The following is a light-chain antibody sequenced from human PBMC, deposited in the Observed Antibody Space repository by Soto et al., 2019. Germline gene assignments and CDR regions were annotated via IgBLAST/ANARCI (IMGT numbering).Light chain of an antibody. J-gene: IGKJ4*01. CDR3: LHYGSSPGVT. V-gene: IGKV3-20*01. CDR1: QSVSSSY. CDR2: GAS. Sequence: EIVLTQSPGTLSLSPGERATLSCRASQSVSSSYLAWYQQKPGQAPRLLIYGASSRATGVPDRFSGSAYGTDFTLFISRLEPEDFAVCYCLHYGSSPGVTFGGGTKVEI.